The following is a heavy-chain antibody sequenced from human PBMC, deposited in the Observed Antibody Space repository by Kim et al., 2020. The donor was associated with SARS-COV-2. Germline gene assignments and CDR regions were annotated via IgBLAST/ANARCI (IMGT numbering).Heavy chain of an antibody. D-gene: IGHD5-12*01. CDR2: IIPIFGTA. J-gene: IGHJ6*02. Sequence: SVKVSCKASGGTFSSYAISWVRQAPGQGLEWMGGIIPIFGTANYAQKFQGRVTITADESTSTAYMELSSLRSEDTAVYYCARTLGRGSSLATIGVHYYYGMDVWGQGTTVTVSS. CDR1: GGTFSSYA. CDR3: ARTLGRGSSLATIGVHYYYGMDV. V-gene: IGHV1-69*13.